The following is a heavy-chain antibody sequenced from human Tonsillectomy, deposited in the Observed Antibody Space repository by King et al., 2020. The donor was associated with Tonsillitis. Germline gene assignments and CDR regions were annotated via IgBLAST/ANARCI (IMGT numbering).Heavy chain of an antibody. J-gene: IGHJ5*02. D-gene: IGHD3-10*01. CDR3: AGSGSFDP. Sequence: QMQLQESGPGLVKPSETLSLTCTVSGGSVSSGSYYWSWIRQPPGQGLEWIGYIYYSGSTNYNPSLKSRVTISVDTSKNQFSLKLSSVTAADTAVYYCAGSGSFDPWGQGTLVTVSS. CDR1: GGSVSSGSYY. CDR2: IYYSGST. V-gene: IGHV4-61*01.